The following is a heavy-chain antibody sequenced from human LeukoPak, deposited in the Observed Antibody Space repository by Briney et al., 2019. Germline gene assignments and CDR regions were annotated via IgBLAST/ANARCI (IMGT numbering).Heavy chain of an antibody. D-gene: IGHD6-13*01. CDR1: GFTFSSYG. CDR3: AKDNRAAAGTYWFDP. V-gene: IGHV3-30*02. Sequence: GGPLRLSCAASGFTFSSYGMHWVRQAPGKVLEWVAFIRYDGSNKYYADSVKGRFTISRDNSKNTLYLQMNSLRAEDTAVYYCAKDNRAAAGTYWFDPWGQGTLVTVSS. CDR2: IRYDGSNK. J-gene: IGHJ5*02.